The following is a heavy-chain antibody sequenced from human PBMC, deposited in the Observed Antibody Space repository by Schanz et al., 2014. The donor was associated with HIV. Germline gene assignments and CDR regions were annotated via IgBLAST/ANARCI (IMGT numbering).Heavy chain of an antibody. Sequence: QVQLVQSGAEVKKPGASVRVFCKTSGYIFTSNGISWVRQAPGQGLEWMGWISTSNGNTNYAQKFQGRVTMTTDTSTSTAYMELRSLRSDDTAVYYCAREKTTLNWFDPWGQGTLVTVSS. V-gene: IGHV1-18*01. CDR1: GYIFTSNG. CDR2: ISTSNGNT. D-gene: IGHD4-4*01. CDR3: AREKTTLNWFDP. J-gene: IGHJ5*02.